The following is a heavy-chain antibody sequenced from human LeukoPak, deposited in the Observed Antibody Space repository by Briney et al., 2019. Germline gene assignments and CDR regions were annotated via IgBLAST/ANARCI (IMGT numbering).Heavy chain of an antibody. D-gene: IGHD3-10*01. Sequence: ASVKVSCKASGYTFTGQYLHWVRQGPGQGLEWMGWITPNSGGTNYAQKFQGRVTMTRDTSISTAYMELSRLTSDDTALYYCASGSGTYSPDYWGQGTLVTVS. CDR3: ASGSGTYSPDY. CDR1: GYTFTGQY. CDR2: ITPNSGGT. J-gene: IGHJ4*02. V-gene: IGHV1-2*02.